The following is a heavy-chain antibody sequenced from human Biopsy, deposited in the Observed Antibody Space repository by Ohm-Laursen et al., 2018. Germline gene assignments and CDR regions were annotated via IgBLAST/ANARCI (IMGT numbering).Heavy chain of an antibody. J-gene: IGHJ6*02. CDR3: ARATNSTGWPYYYFYGMDV. Sequence: TLSLTCPVSGGSISSDYRSWIRQTPGKGLEWIGYIYYSGSTNYNPSLKSRVTISVDTSKNQFSLRLNSVTAADTAVYYCARATNSTGWPYYYFYGMDVWGQGTTVTVSS. D-gene: IGHD2/OR15-2a*01. V-gene: IGHV4-59*01. CDR2: IYYSGST. CDR1: GGSISSDY.